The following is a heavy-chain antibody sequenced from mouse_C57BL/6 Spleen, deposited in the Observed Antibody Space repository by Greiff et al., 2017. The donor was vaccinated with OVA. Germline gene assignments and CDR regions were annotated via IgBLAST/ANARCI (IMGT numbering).Heavy chain of an antibody. CDR3: TRERGPTDAWFAY. J-gene: IGHJ3*01. V-gene: IGHV5-9-1*02. CDR2: ISSGGDYI. Sequence: EVKLMESGEGLVKPGGSLKLSCAASGFTFSSYAMSWVRQTPEKRLEWVAYISSGGDYIYYAATVKGRFTISRDNARNTLYLQMSSLKSEDTAMYYCTRERGPTDAWFAYWGQGTLVTVSA. D-gene: IGHD4-1*02. CDR1: GFTFSSYA.